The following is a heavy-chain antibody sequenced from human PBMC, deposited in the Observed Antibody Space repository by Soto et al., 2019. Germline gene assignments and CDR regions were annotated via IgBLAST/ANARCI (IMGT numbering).Heavy chain of an antibody. D-gene: IGHD1-20*01. V-gene: IGHV3-23*01. Sequence: EVQLLESGGGLVQPGGSLTLSCAASGFTFSRDGLNWVRQAPGKGLEWVSGISGSGDRTYYADSVKGRFTISRDDSKKTLSLEMTSLRAEDTAVYYCVRGNCCFEVWGQGIRVTVSS. CDR2: ISGSGDRT. CDR1: GFTFSRDG. J-gene: IGHJ3*01. CDR3: VRGNCCFEV.